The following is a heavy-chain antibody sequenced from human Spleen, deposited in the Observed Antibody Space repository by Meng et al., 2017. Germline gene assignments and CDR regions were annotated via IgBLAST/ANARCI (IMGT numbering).Heavy chain of an antibody. V-gene: IGHV3-11*04. Sequence: GESLKISCTASGFTFGDYPVSWLRQAPGKGLEWVSYISSSGSTIYYADSVKGRFTISRDNAKNSLYLQMNSLRAEDTAVYYCAREEYFDWLPYYYYGMDVWGQGTTVTVSS. CDR3: AREEYFDWLPYYYYGMDV. D-gene: IGHD3-9*01. J-gene: IGHJ6*02. CDR2: ISSSGSTI. CDR1: GFTFGDYP.